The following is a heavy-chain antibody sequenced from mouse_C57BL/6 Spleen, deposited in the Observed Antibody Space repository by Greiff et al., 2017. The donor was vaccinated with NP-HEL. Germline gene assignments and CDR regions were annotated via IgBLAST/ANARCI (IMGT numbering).Heavy chain of an antibody. CDR2: INPNNGGT. V-gene: IGHV1-18*01. Sequence: EVQLQQSGPELVKPGASVKIPCKASGYTFTDYNMDWVKQSHGKSLEWIGDINPNNGGTIYNQKFKGKATLTVDKSSSTAYMELLSLTSEDTAVYYCARRLYYGSSFDYWGQGTTLTVSS. CDR1: GYTFTDYN. J-gene: IGHJ2*01. D-gene: IGHD1-1*01. CDR3: ARRLYYGSSFDY.